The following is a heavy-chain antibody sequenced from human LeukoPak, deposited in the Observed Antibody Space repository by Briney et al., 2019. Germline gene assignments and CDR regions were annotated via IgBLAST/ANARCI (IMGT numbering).Heavy chain of an antibody. D-gene: IGHD3-22*01. CDR2: ISAYNGNT. Sequence: ASVKVSCKASGYTFTSYGISWVRQAPGQGLEWMGWISAYNGNTNYAQKLQGRVTMTTDTSTSTAYMELRSLRSDDTAVYYCAREPYYYDSSGYISDYWGQGTLVTVSS. CDR1: GYTFTSYG. J-gene: IGHJ4*02. V-gene: IGHV1-18*01. CDR3: AREPYYYDSSGYISDY.